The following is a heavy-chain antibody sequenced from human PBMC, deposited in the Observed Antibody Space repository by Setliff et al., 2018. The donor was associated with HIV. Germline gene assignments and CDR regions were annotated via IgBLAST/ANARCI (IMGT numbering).Heavy chain of an antibody. J-gene: IGHJ6*02. V-gene: IGHV1-3*01. CDR2: INAGNGDT. Sequence: SVTVSCQASGYTFTNYAMHWVRQAPGQRLEWMGWINAGNGDTKYSQKFQGRVTFTWDTSASTAYMELSSLRSEDTALYYCARDSGDDYSDYYYYGMDVWGQGTTVTVSS. CDR3: ARDSGDDYSDYYYYGMDV. D-gene: IGHD4-4*01. CDR1: GYTFTNYA.